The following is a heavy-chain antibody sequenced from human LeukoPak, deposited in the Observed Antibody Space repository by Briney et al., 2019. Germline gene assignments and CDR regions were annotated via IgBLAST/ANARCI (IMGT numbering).Heavy chain of an antibody. Sequence: SETLSLTCTVSGGSISSYYWSWIRQPPGKGLEWIGYIYYSGSTNYNPSLKSRVTISVDTSKNQFSLKLSSVTAADTAVYYCARAPGGGDVGYYYYYMDVWGKGTTVTISS. V-gene: IGHV4-59*01. CDR2: IYYSGST. CDR3: ARAPGGGDVGYYYYYMDV. D-gene: IGHD2-21*02. J-gene: IGHJ6*03. CDR1: GGSISSYY.